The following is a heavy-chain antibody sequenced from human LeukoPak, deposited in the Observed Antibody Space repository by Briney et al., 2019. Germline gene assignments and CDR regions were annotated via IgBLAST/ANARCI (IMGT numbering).Heavy chain of an antibody. CDR3: ARAPYYYDSRAFDI. V-gene: IGHV4-59*01. J-gene: IGHJ3*02. D-gene: IGHD3-22*01. CDR1: GGSISSYY. Sequence: SETLSLTCTVSGGSISSYYWSWIWQPPGKGLEWIGYIYYSGSTNYNPSLKSRVTISVDTSKNQFSLKLSSVTAADTAVYYCARAPYYYDSRAFDIWGQGTMVTVSS. CDR2: IYYSGST.